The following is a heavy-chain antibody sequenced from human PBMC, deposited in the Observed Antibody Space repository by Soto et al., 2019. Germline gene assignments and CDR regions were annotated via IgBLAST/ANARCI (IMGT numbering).Heavy chain of an antibody. CDR2: ISGSGGST. D-gene: IGHD5-12*01. V-gene: IGHV3-23*01. J-gene: IGHJ6*02. Sequence: GGSLRLSCAASGFTFSSYAMSWVRQAPGKGLEWVSAISGSGGSTYYADSVKGRFTISRDNSKNTLYLQMNSLRAEDTAVYYCAKNSGYDDYYYYGMDGWGQGTTVTLSS. CDR1: GFTFSSYA. CDR3: AKNSGYDDYYYYGMDG.